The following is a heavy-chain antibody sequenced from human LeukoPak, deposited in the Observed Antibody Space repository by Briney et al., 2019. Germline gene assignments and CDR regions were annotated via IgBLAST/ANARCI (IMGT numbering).Heavy chain of an antibody. J-gene: IGHJ4*02. CDR1: GGSISSPTYY. CDR3: ARGGRSYYDSSGYPYYFDY. CDR2: IYYSGST. D-gene: IGHD3-22*01. Sequence: SETLSLTCTVSGGSISSPTYYWSWIRQPPGKGLEWIGYIYYSGSTNYNPSLKSRVTISVDTSKNQFSLKLSSVTAADTAVYYCARGGRSYYDSSGYPYYFDYWGQGTLVTVSS. V-gene: IGHV4-61*01.